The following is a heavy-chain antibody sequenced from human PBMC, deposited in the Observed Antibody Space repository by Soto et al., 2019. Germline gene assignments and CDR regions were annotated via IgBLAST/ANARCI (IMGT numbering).Heavy chain of an antibody. J-gene: IGHJ4*02. D-gene: IGHD6-6*01. Sequence: GGSLRLCCAASGFTFSNYAMSWVRQAPGKGLEWVSAISGSGGSTYYADSVKGRFTIARDNSKNTLSLQMNSLRVDDTALYYCAKAPASSLAASRPFDFWGQGTLVTVSS. CDR3: AKAPASSLAASRPFDF. CDR2: ISGSGGST. CDR1: GFTFSNYA. V-gene: IGHV3-23*01.